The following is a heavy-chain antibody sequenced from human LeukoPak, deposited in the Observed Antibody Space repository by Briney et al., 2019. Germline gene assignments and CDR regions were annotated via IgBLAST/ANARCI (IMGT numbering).Heavy chain of an antibody. V-gene: IGHV4-30-2*01. CDR3: ARGVRGIIDY. CDR1: GGSISSGGYS. J-gene: IGHJ4*02. Sequence: PSETLSLTCTVSGGSISSGGYSWSWIRQPPGKGLEWIGYIYHSGSTYYNPSLKSRVTISVDRSKNQFSLKLSSVTAADTAVYYCARGVRGIIDYWGQGTLVTVSS. CDR2: IYHSGST. D-gene: IGHD3-16*01.